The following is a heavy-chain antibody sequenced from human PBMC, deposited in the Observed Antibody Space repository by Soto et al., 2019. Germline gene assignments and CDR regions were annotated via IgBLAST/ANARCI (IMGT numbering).Heavy chain of an antibody. CDR3: ARDPAGYYYYGMDV. V-gene: IGHV3-33*01. CDR2: IWYDGSNK. J-gene: IGHJ6*02. Sequence: ESGGGVVPPGRSLRLSCAASGFTFSSYGMHWVRQAPGKGLEWVAVIWYDGSNKYYADSVKGRFTISRDNSKNTLYLQMNSLRAEDTAVYYCARDPAGYYYYGMDVWGQGTTVTVSS. CDR1: GFTFSSYG. D-gene: IGHD6-13*01.